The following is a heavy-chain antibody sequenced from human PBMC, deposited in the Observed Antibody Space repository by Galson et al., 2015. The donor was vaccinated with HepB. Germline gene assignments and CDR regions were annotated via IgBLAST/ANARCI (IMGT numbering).Heavy chain of an antibody. V-gene: IGHV1-24*01. J-gene: IGHJ4*02. Sequence: VKVSCKVSGYTLTELSMHWVRQAPGKGLEWMGGFDPEDGETIYAQKFQGRVTMTEDTSTDTAYMELSSLRSEDTAVYYCATEIGYSQSDGFDYWGQGTLVTVSS. CDR1: GYTLTELS. CDR2: FDPEDGET. CDR3: ATEIGYSQSDGFDY. D-gene: IGHD4-23*01.